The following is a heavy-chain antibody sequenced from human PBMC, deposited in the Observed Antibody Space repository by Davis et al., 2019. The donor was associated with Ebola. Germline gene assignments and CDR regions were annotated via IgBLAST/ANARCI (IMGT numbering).Heavy chain of an antibody. D-gene: IGHD6-19*01. CDR1: GFIFSSYV. V-gene: IGHV3-23*01. CDR2: LGTSADT. J-gene: IGHJ3*01. Sequence: PGGSLRLSCAASGFIFSSYVMSWVRQAPGKGLEWVSTLGTSADTYYAESVKGRFTISRDNSKNTLYLQMNGLRVEDTAIYYCAKDTSNVWFDVWGQGTNVTVSS. CDR3: AKDTSNVWFDV.